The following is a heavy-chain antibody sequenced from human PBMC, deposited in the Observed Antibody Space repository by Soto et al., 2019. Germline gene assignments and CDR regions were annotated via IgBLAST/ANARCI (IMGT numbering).Heavy chain of an antibody. CDR1: GGSISSSSYY. CDR3: ARGGYDSTKFDY. D-gene: IGHD5-12*01. J-gene: IGHJ4*02. CDR2: IYYSGSN. V-gene: IGHV4-61*05. Sequence: PSETLSLTCTVSGGSISSSSYYWGWLRQPPGKGLEWIGYIYYSGSNHYNPPLKSRVTISVDTSKNQFSLKLSSVTAADTAVYYCARGGYDSTKFDYWGQGTLVTVS.